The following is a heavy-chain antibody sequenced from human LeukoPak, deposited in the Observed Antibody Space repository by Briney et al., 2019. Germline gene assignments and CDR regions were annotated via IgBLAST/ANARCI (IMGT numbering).Heavy chain of an antibody. CDR2: IRYDGSNK. CDR1: GFTFSSYG. CDR3: AKVFMGREAQGYYDILTGMDY. V-gene: IGHV3-30*02. D-gene: IGHD3-9*01. Sequence: PGGSLRLSCAASGFTFSSYGMHWVRQAPGKGLEWVAFIRYDGSNKYYADSVKGRFTISRDNSKNTLYLQMNSLRAEDTAVYYCAKVFMGREAQGYYDILTGMDYWGQGTLVTVSS. J-gene: IGHJ4*02.